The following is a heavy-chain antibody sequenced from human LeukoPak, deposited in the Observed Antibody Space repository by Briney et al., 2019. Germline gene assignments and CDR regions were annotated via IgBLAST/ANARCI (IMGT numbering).Heavy chain of an antibody. CDR1: GGSISSYY. D-gene: IGHD2-15*01. CDR3: ARLVDYYYGMDV. V-gene: IGHV4-59*08. CDR2: IYYSGST. J-gene: IGHJ6*02. Sequence: PSETLSLTCTVSGGSISSYYWSWIRQPPGKGLEWIGYIYYSGSTSYNPSLKSRVTISVDTSKNQFSLKLSSVTAADTAVYYCARLVDYYYGMDVWGQGTTVTVSS.